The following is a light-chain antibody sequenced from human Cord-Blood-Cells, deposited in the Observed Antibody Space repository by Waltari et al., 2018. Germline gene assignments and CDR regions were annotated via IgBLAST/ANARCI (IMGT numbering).Light chain of an antibody. CDR2: AAS. CDR1: QGISSW. J-gene: IGKJ1*01. CDR3: LLSNIFPFS. Sequence: DIQMTQSPSSVSASVGDRVTITCRASQGISSWLAWYQQKPGKAPKLLIYAASSLQSGVPSRFSGSGSGTDFTLTISSLQPVYFASYYCLLSNIFPFSFGQGTKVEIK. V-gene: IGKV1-12*02.